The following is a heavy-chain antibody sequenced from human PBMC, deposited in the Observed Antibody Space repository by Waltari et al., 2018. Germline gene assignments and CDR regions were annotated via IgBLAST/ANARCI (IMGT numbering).Heavy chain of an antibody. J-gene: IGHJ4*02. CDR2: IDWDDDK. CDR3: TRIRGGSYPFDY. Sequence: QVTLRESGPALVQPTQTLTLTCTFSGFSLRTTGMCVIWIRQPPGKALEWLARIDWDDDKYYSTSLKTRLTISKDTSKNQVVLTMTNMDPVDTATYYCTRIRGGSYPFDYWGQGSLVTVSS. CDR1: GFSLRTTGMC. V-gene: IGHV2-70*15. D-gene: IGHD1-26*01.